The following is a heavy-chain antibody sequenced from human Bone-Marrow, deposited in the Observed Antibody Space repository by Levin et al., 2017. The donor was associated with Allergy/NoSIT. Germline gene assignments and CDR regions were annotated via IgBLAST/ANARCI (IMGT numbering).Heavy chain of an antibody. D-gene: IGHD1-7*01. CDR1: GGSFSGYF. CDR3: AGFGTY. J-gene: IGHJ4*02. Sequence: PGGSLRLSCAVYGGSFSGYFWSWIRQPPGKGLEWIGEINNGGGTNYNPSLRSRVTISVDTSKNQFFLKLTSMTAADTAVYYCAGFGTYWGQGILVTVSS. V-gene: IGHV4-34*01. CDR2: INNGGGT.